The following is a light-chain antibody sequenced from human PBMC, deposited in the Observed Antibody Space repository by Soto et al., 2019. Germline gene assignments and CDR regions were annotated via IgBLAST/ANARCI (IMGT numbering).Light chain of an antibody. J-gene: IGLJ1*01. CDR3: GTWDNSLSAYV. CDR1: GSNIGNNF. Sequence: QSVLTQPPSVSAAPGQKVTISCSGSGSNIGNNFVSWYQHFPGTAPKLLIYDNSKRPSGIPDRFSGSKSGTSATLGITGLQTGDEADYYCGTWDNSLSAYVFGAGTKDTVL. CDR2: DNS. V-gene: IGLV1-51*01.